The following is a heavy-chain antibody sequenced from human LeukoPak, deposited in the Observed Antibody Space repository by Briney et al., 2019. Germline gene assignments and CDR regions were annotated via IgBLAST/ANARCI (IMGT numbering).Heavy chain of an antibody. V-gene: IGHV1-2*04. J-gene: IGHJ4*02. CDR1: GYTFTGYY. D-gene: IGHD6-13*01. CDR3: ARDSIAAAGYYFDY. Sequence: ASVKVSCKASGYTFTGYYMHWVRQAPGQGLEWMGWINPNSGGTNYAQKFQGWVTMTRDTSISTAYMELSRLRSEDTAVYYCARDSIAAAGYYFDYWGQGTLVTVSS. CDR2: INPNSGGT.